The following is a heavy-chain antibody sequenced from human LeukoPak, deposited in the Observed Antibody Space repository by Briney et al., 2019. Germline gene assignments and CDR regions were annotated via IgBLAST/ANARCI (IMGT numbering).Heavy chain of an antibody. CDR1: GYSISSSNW. V-gene: IGHV4-28*05. D-gene: IGHD1-1*01. CDR3: ARSRGGTTGWFDP. Sequence: SETLSLTCAVSGYSISSSNWWGWIRQPPGKGLEWIGYIYYSGSIYYNPSLKSRVTMSVDTSKNQFSLKLSSVTAVDTAVYYCARSRGGTTGWFDPWGQGTLVTVSS. J-gene: IGHJ5*02. CDR2: IYYSGSI.